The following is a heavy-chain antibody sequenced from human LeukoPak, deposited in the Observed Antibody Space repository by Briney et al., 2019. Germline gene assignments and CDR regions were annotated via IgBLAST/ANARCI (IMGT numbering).Heavy chain of an antibody. J-gene: IGHJ4*02. CDR1: GFTFSSYA. CDR3: ARDLTPRSFDY. V-gene: IGHV3-30-3*01. Sequence: GGSLRLSCAASGFTFSSYAMHWVRQAPGKGLEWVAVISYDGSNKYYADSVKGRFTISRDNSKNTLYLQMNSLRAEDTAVYYCARDLTPRSFDYWGQGTLVTASS. CDR2: ISYDGSNK.